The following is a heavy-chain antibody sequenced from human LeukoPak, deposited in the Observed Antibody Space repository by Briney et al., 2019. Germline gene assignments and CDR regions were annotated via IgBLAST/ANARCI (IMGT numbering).Heavy chain of an antibody. CDR1: GLPFSHYD. V-gene: IGHV3-48*03. Sequence: PGGSLRLSCAVSGLPFSHYDMNWVRQAPGKGLEWVSSISSGGYAIKYQDSVRGRLTISRDNANHSLYLQMNSLRADDTAFYYRATDSSGFSYWGQGILVAVSS. CDR3: ATDSSGFSY. J-gene: IGHJ4*02. D-gene: IGHD3-22*01. CDR2: ISSGGYAI.